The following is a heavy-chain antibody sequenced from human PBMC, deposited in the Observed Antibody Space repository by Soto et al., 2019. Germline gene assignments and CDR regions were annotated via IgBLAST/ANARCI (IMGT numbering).Heavy chain of an antibody. CDR1: GFICSNYG. Sequence: QVQLVESGGGVVQPGKSLRLSCAASGFICSNYGMYWVRQAPGMGLELVALISFDGKNRNYADSVQGRFTIYRDDPKIALHRERNSLTPEATAADYGAKRGGVVGCSENPFVEYWGQGTLMTFSS. CDR3: AKRGGVVGCSENPFVEY. D-gene: IGHD2-15*01. J-gene: IGHJ4*02. CDR2: ISFDGKNR. V-gene: IGHV3-30*18.